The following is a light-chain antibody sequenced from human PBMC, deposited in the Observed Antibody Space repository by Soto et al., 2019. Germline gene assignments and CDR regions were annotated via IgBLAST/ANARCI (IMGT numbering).Light chain of an antibody. J-gene: IGKJ5*01. CDR3: QQYGSLAIT. CDR1: QSVSSSY. V-gene: IGKV3-20*01. Sequence: EIVLSQSPDTLSLSPGEGAPLFSRASQSVSSSYLAWYHQRPGQAPRLLIYGSSSRATGIPDRFSGGGSGTDFTLTISRLEPEDFAVYYCQQYGSLAITFGQGTRLEN. CDR2: GSS.